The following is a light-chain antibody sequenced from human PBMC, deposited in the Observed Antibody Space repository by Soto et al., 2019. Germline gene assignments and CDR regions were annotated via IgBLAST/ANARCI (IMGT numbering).Light chain of an antibody. Sequence: QAVVTQEPSLTVSPGGTVTLTCASSTGAVTSGYYPNWFQQKPGLAPRALIYSTSNKDSWTPARFSGSLLGGKAALTLSGVQPEDEAEYYCLLYYGGAWVFGGGTKLTVL. CDR2: STS. CDR1: TGAVTSGYY. CDR3: LLYYGGAWV. V-gene: IGLV7-43*01. J-gene: IGLJ3*02.